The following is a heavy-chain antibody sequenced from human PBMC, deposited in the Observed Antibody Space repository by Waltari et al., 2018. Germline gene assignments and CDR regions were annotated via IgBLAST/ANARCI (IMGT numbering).Heavy chain of an antibody. D-gene: IGHD3-10*01. CDR1: GFTFSTSD. V-gene: IGHV3-23*01. J-gene: IGHJ4*02. CDR2: ISTSGDNT. Sequence: EVQLLESGGGLVLPGGSLCLSCASSGFTFSTSDLGWVRQAPGKGLDWVSTISTSGDNTYYADSVKGRFTLSRDNSKNTLFLQMNSLRAEDSALYYCAKVHTSYYDSGTFRHFDYWGQGTLVTVSS. CDR3: AKVHTSYYDSGTFRHFDY.